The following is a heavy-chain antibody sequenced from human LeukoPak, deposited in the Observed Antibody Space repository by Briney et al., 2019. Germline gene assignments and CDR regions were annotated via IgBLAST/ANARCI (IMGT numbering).Heavy chain of an antibody. V-gene: IGHV1-46*01. D-gene: IGHD1-26*01. CDR2: ISPSGGST. J-gene: IGHJ3*02. Sequence: ASVKVSCKAFGYTFTSNYMHWVRQAPGQGPEWMGVISPSGGSTTYAQKFQGRVTMTEDTSTDTAYMELSSLRSEDTAVYYCATDLDIVGATPPAFDIWGQGTMVTVSS. CDR1: GYTFTSNY. CDR3: ATDLDIVGATPPAFDI.